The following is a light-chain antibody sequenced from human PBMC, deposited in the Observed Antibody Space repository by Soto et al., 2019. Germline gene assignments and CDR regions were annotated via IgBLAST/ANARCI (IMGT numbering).Light chain of an antibody. CDR2: DVS. J-gene: IGLJ2*01. Sequence: QSALTQPRSVSGSPGQSVTISCTGTSSDVGTYNFVSWYQHHRGTAPKLMIYDVSKRPSGVPDRFSGSKFGNTASLTISGLQADDEAYYYCCSYAGSDTLVFGGGTKVTVL. V-gene: IGLV2-11*01. CDR3: CSYAGSDTLV. CDR1: SSDVGTYNF.